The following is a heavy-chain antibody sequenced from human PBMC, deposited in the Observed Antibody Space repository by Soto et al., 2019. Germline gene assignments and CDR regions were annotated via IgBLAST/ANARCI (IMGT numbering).Heavy chain of an antibody. CDR1: GYTFTGYY. CDR3: ALGMTTVTGDAFDI. Sequence: ASVKVSCKASGYTFTGYYMHWVRQAPGQGLEWMGWINPNSGGTNYAQKFQGWVTMTRDTSISTAYMELSRLRSDDTAVYYCALGMTTVTGDAFDIWGQGTMVTVSS. CDR2: INPNSGGT. V-gene: IGHV1-2*04. D-gene: IGHD4-17*01. J-gene: IGHJ3*02.